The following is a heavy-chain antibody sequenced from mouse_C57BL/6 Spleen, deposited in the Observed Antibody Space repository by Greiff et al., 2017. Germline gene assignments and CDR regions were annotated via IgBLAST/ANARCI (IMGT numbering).Heavy chain of an antibody. CDR2: INYDGSST. Sequence: EVKLVESEGGLVQPGSSIKLSCTASGFTFSDYYMAWVRQVPEKGLEWVANINYDGSSTYYLDSLKSRFIISRDNAKNILYLQMSSLKSEDTATYYCARAHNYYGSSYRDYGGQGNTRTVSS. J-gene: IGHJ2*01. CDR1: GFTFSDYY. CDR3: ARAHNYYGSSYRDY. D-gene: IGHD1-1*01. V-gene: IGHV5-16*01.